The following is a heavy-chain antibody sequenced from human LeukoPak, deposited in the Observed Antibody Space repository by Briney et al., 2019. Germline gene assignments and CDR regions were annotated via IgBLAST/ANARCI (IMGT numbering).Heavy chain of an antibody. CDR1: GGSISSYY. Sequence: SETLSLTCTVSGGSISSYYWSWIRQPPGKGLEWIGYIYYSGSTNYNPPLKSRVTISVDTSKNQFSLKLSSVTAADTAVYYCARLDTAMVWGLDYWGQGTLVTVSS. J-gene: IGHJ4*02. V-gene: IGHV4-59*01. CDR2: IYYSGST. CDR3: ARLDTAMVWGLDY. D-gene: IGHD5-18*01.